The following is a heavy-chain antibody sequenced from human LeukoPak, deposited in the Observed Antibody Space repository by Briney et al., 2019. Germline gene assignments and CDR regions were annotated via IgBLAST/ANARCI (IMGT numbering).Heavy chain of an antibody. CDR2: IYYSGST. CDR1: GDSISSGDYY. D-gene: IGHD3-10*01. CDR3: ARSTMIRGARGAFNI. J-gene: IGHJ3*02. V-gene: IGHV4-30-4*01. Sequence: SETLSFTCTVSGDSISSGDYYWSWIRQPPGKGLEWIGYIYYSGSTYSNPSLKSRVSISVDTSKNQFSLKLSSVTAADTAVYYCARSTMIRGARGAFNIWGHGTMVTVSS.